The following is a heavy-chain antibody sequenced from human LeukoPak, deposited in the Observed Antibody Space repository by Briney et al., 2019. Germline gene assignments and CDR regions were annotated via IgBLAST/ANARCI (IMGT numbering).Heavy chain of an antibody. CDR3: ARAVYDFWSGYSLLFDY. J-gene: IGHJ4*02. V-gene: IGHV1-2*02. CDR2: INPNSGGT. Sequence: ASVKVSCKASGYTFTGYYMHCVRQAPGQGLEWMGWINPNSGGTNYAQKFQGRVTMTRDTSISTAYMELSRLRSDDTAVYYCARAVYDFWSGYSLLFDYWGQGNLVTVSS. CDR1: GYTFTGYY. D-gene: IGHD3-3*01.